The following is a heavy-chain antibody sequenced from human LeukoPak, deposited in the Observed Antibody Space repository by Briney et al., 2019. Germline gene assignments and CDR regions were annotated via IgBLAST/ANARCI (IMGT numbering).Heavy chain of an antibody. CDR2: FDPEDGET. CDR1: GYTLTELS. CDR3: ATLGGSGDFDY. Sequence: ASVKVSCKVSGYTLTELSMHWVRQAPGKGLEWMGGFDPEDGETIYAQKFQGRVTTTEDTSTDTAYMELSSLRSEDTAVYYCATLGGSGDFDYWGQGTLVTVSS. J-gene: IGHJ4*02. D-gene: IGHD3-10*01. V-gene: IGHV1-24*01.